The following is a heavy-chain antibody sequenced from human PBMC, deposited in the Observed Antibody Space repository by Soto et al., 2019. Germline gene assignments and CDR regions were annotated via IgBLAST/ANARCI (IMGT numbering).Heavy chain of an antibody. Sequence: QVQLVESGGGVVQPGTSLRLSCAASGFNFNIYGIHWVRQAPGKGLEYVAGTRYHGREEYYADSVRGRFTISRDNYQSMLSLQMNSLRAEDTSIYYFVRGFGSAVYASHVDYWGQGTPVTVSS. CDR3: VRGFGSAVYASHVDY. J-gene: IGHJ4*02. CDR1: GFNFNIYG. CDR2: TRYHGREE. V-gene: IGHV3-33*01. D-gene: IGHD3-10*01.